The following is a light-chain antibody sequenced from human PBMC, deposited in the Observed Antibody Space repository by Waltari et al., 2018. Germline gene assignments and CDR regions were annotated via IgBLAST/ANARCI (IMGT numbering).Light chain of an antibody. Sequence: QSALTQPASVSGSPGQSITISCTGTTIDVGHYNYVSWYQQHPGKAPKVTFYDGSYRPSGVSSRFSGSKSGNTASLTISGLHAEDEADYYCSSYTGSSAVFGTGTKVTVL. CDR2: DGS. CDR3: SSYTGSSAV. CDR1: TIDVGHYNY. V-gene: IGLV2-14*03. J-gene: IGLJ1*01.